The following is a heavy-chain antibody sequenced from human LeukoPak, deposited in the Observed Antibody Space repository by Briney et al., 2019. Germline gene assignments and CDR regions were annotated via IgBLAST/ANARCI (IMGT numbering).Heavy chain of an antibody. D-gene: IGHD6-6*01. CDR2: LSGSGGDA. Sequence: PGGSLRLSCVASGFTFGHNAMAWVRQAPGKRLEWVSALSGSGGDAFYADSVKGRFTISRDNSKNTLYLQLSSLRPDDTAVYYCAKGAPSSSSIFDFWGRGTMVTVCS. V-gene: IGHV3-23*01. J-gene: IGHJ4*02. CDR1: GFTFGHNA. CDR3: AKGAPSSSSIFDF.